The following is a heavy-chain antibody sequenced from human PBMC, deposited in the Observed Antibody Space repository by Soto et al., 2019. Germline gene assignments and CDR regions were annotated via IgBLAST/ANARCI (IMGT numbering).Heavy chain of an antibody. CDR3: AFGLNYYDSSGYYDNWFDP. CDR1: GGTFSSYA. D-gene: IGHD3-22*01. J-gene: IGHJ5*02. CDR2: IIPIFGTA. Sequence: SVKVSCKASGGTFSSYAISWVRQAPGQGLEWMGGIIPIFGTANYAQKFQGRVTITADESTSTAYMELSSLRSEDTAVYFCAFGLNYYDSSGYYDNWFDPWGQGTLVTVSS. V-gene: IGHV1-69*13.